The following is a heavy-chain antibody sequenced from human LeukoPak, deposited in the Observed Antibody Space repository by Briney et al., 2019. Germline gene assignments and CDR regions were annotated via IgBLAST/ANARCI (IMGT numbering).Heavy chain of an antibody. V-gene: IGHV1-2*02. CDR2: INPHSGDT. D-gene: IGHD5-12*01. CDR3: AAGRWLRSGSDY. CDR1: GYSFTDYY. Sequence: GASVKVSCKASGYSFTDYYIYWVRQAPGQGLEWMGCINPHSGDTKYAQKFQARVTMTRDTSISTAYMELDRLRSDDTAVYFCAAGRWLRSGSDYWGQGTLVTVSS. J-gene: IGHJ4*02.